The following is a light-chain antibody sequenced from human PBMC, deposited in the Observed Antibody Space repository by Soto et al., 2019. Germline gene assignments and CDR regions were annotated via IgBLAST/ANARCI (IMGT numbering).Light chain of an antibody. CDR3: QQYGSSPKT. Sequence: EIVLTQSPGTLSLSPGYRSTLSCRASQTISSTYLAWYQQNPGQAPRLLIYAASTRATGVPDRFSGSGSGTDFTLTISRLEPEDFAVYYCQQYGSSPKTFGQGTTGDIK. CDR1: QTISSTY. CDR2: AAS. J-gene: IGKJ1*01. V-gene: IGKV3-20*01.